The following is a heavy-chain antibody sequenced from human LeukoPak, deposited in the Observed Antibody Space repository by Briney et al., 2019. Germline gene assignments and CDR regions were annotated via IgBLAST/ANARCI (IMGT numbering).Heavy chain of an antibody. Sequence: ASETLSLTCAVYGGSLSGYYWSWIRQPPGKGLEWIGEINHSGSTNYNPSLKSRVTMSVDTSKNQFSLKLSSVTAADTAVYYCARDTPDSSGHFDAFDIWGQGTMVTVSS. CDR3: ARDTPDSSGHFDAFDI. J-gene: IGHJ3*02. V-gene: IGHV4-34*01. CDR1: GGSLSGYY. D-gene: IGHD3-22*01. CDR2: INHSGST.